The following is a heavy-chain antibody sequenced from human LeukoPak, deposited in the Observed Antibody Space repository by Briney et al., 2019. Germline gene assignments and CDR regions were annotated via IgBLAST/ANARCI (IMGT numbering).Heavy chain of an antibody. D-gene: IGHD3-16*01. CDR2: ISGGDDST. CDR1: GFTFSTHG. V-gene: IGHV3-23*01. CDR3: AKVWWGKRTLDY. Sequence: GGSLRLSCVASGFTFSTHGISWVRQAPGKGLEWVSTISGGDDSTYYTDSVRGRFTISRDNSKNTLYLQMNSLRAEDTALYYCAKVWWGKRTLDYWGQGNQVTVSS. J-gene: IGHJ4*02.